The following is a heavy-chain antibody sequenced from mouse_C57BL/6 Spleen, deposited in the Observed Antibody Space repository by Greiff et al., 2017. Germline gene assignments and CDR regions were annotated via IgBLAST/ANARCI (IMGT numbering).Heavy chain of an antibody. J-gene: IGHJ4*01. D-gene: IGHD1-1*01. CDR2: IRNKANGYPT. CDR1: GFTFTDYY. Sequence: EVQGVESGGGLVQPGGSLSLSCAASGFTFTDYYMSWVRQPPGKALEWLGFIRNKANGYPTEYSASVKGRFTISRDNSQSILYLQRNALRAEDSATYYCARYRVNYGAMDYWGQGTSVTVSS. V-gene: IGHV7-3*01. CDR3: ARYRVNYGAMDY.